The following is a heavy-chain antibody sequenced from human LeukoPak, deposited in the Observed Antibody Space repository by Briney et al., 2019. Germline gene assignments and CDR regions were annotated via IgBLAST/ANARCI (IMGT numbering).Heavy chain of an antibody. J-gene: IGHJ4*02. D-gene: IGHD3-22*01. Sequence: GGSLRLSCAASGFTFSSYAMHWVRQAPGKGLEWVAVISYDGSNKYYADSVKGRFTISRDNSKNTLYLQMNSLRAEDTAVYYCARGGQWYYYDSSGYLYFDYWGQGTLVTVSS. V-gene: IGHV3-30-3*01. CDR3: ARGGQWYYYDSSGYLYFDY. CDR1: GFTFSSYA. CDR2: ISYDGSNK.